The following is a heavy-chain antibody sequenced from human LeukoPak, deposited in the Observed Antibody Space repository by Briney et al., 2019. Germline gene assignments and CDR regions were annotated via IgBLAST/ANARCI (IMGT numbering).Heavy chain of an antibody. V-gene: IGHV1-2*02. Sequence: ASVKVSCKTSGYTFTGYYMHWVRQAPGQGLEWMAWINPNSGGTNYAQKFQGRVTMTRDTSISTAYMELSRLRSDDTAVYYCAISGATVTTDLGYWGQGTLVTVSS. CDR1: GYTFTGYY. D-gene: IGHD4-17*01. CDR2: INPNSGGT. J-gene: IGHJ4*02. CDR3: AISGATVTTDLGY.